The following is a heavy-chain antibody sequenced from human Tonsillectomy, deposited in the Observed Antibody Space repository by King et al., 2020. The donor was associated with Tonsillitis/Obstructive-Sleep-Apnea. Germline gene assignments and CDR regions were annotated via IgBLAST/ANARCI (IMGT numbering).Heavy chain of an antibody. D-gene: IGHD2-2*02. CDR3: AHSCYDIVVVPAAIRDLELQH. CDR1: GFSLSTSGVG. J-gene: IGHJ1*01. V-gene: IGHV2-5*02. CDR2: IYWDDDK. Sequence: TLQESGPTLVKPTQTLTLTCTFSGFSLSTSGVGVGWIRQPPGKALEWLALIYWDDDKRYNPSLKSRLTITKDTSKNQVVLTMTNMDPVDTATYYCAHSCYDIVVVPAAIRDLELQHWGQGTLVTVSS.